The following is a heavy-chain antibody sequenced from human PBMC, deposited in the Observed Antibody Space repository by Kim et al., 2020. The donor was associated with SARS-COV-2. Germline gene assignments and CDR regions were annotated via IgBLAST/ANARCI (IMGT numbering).Heavy chain of an antibody. CDR3: VTELEIY. D-gene: IGHD1-1*01. V-gene: IGHV3-11*05. Sequence: GRFTISRDNAKNSLYLQMNSLRAEDTAVYYCVTELEIYWGQGTLVTVSS. J-gene: IGHJ4*02.